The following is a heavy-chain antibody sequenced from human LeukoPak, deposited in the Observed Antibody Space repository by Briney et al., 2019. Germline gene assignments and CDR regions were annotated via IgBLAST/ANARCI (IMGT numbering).Heavy chain of an antibody. J-gene: IGHJ3*02. CDR2: IYYSGST. Sequence: NPSETLSLTCTVSGGSISSSSYYWGWIRQPPGKGLERIGSIYYSGSTNYNPSLKSRVTISVDTSKNQFSLKLSSVTAADTAVYYCARETGIGAFDIWGQGTMVTVSS. CDR1: GGSISSSSYY. V-gene: IGHV4-39*07. D-gene: IGHD1-1*01. CDR3: ARETGIGAFDI.